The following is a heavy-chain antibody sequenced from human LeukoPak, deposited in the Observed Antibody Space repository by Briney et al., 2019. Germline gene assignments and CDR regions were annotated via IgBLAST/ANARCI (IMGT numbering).Heavy chain of an antibody. CDR3: ARSPPGWYYDNSGQYYFDT. CDR1: GGSISGYY. J-gene: IGHJ4*02. D-gene: IGHD3-22*01. Sequence: SETLSLTCTVSGGSISGYYWSWIRQSPGKRLEWIAYISFTGNTNYNPSLKSRVTISLDTSKTHFSPTLSSLTAADTAVYYCARSPPGWYYDNSGQYYFDTWGQGALVTVSS. V-gene: IGHV4-59*08. CDR2: ISFTGNT.